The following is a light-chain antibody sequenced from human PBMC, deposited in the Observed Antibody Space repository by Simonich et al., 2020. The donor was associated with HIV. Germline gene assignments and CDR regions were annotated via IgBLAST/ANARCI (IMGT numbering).Light chain of an antibody. J-gene: IGKJ2*01. V-gene: IGKV1-5*03. CDR2: KAS. Sequence: DIQMTESPSTLSASVGDRVTITCRASQSISSWLAWYQQKPGTAPNLLIYKASSLETGVSSRFSGSGSGTEFTLTISSLQPDDIATYYCQHYNSYPYTFGQGTKLEIK. CDR1: QSISSW. CDR3: QHYNSYPYT.